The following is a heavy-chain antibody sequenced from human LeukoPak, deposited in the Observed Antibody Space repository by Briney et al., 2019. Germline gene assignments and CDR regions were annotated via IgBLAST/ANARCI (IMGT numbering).Heavy chain of an antibody. J-gene: IGHJ6*03. Sequence: GSSVKFSCKASGGTFSSYAISWVRQAPGQGLEWMGGIIPIFGTANYAQKFQGRVTITADESTSTAYMELSSLRSEDTAVYYCARPYSSGRAYYYYMDVWGKGTTVTVSS. CDR3: ARPYSSGRAYYYYMDV. V-gene: IGHV1-69*01. CDR2: IIPIFGTA. CDR1: GGTFSSYA. D-gene: IGHD6-19*01.